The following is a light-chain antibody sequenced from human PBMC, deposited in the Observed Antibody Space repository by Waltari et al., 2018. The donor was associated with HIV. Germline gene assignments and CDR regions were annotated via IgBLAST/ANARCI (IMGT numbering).Light chain of an antibody. J-gene: IGLJ3*02. CDR2: STN. Sequence: QTVVTQEPSFSVSPGGTVTLTCGLSPGPVSPSYYPSWYQQTPGQAPRTLIYSTNTLSSGVPDRFSGSILGNKAALTITGAQADDESDYYCVLYMGSGISVFGGGTKLTVL. CDR3: VLYMGSGISV. V-gene: IGLV8-61*01. CDR1: PGPVSPSYY.